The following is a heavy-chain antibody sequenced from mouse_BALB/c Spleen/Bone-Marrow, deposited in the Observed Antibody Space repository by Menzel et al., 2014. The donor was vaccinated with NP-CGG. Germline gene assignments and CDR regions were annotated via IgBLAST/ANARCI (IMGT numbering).Heavy chain of an antibody. Sequence: SGAELVKPGASVKLSCKASGYTFTSYYTYWVKQRPGQGLEWIGEINPSNGGTNFNEKFKSKATLTVDKSSSTAYMQLSSLTSEDSAVYYCTRREYYRYDRAMDYWGQGTSVTVSS. V-gene: IGHV1S81*02. D-gene: IGHD2-14*01. J-gene: IGHJ4*01. CDR2: INPSNGGT. CDR3: TRREYYRYDRAMDY. CDR1: GYTFTSYY.